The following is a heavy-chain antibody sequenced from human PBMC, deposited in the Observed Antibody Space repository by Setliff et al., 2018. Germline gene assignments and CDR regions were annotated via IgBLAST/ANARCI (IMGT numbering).Heavy chain of an antibody. CDR3: TNSYSSGNY. D-gene: IGHD6-19*01. CDR1: GFTFSSYW. Sequence: GGSLRLSCAASGFTFSSYWMHWVRQTPGKGLVWVSCLNTDGSDTFYADSVKGRFTISRDNSKNTLYLQMNSLKTEDTAVYYCTNSYSSGNYWGQGTLVTVSS. J-gene: IGHJ4*02. CDR2: LNTDGSDT. V-gene: IGHV3-74*01.